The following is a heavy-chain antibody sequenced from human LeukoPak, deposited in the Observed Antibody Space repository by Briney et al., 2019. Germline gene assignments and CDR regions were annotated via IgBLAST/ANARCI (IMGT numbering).Heavy chain of an antibody. J-gene: IGHJ4*02. CDR2: ISAYNGNT. CDR3: ARDSDILTGYDY. V-gene: IGHV1-18*01. Sequence: ASVKVSCKASGGTFSSYAISWVRQAPGQGLEWMGWISAYNGNTNYAQKLQGRVTMTTDTSTSTAYMELGSLRSDDTAVYYCARDSDILTGYDYWGQGTLVTVSS. CDR1: GGTFSSYA. D-gene: IGHD3-9*01.